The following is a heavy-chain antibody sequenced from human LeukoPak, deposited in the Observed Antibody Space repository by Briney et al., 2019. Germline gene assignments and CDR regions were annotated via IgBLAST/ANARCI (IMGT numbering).Heavy chain of an antibody. CDR2: IGGGGIDT. V-gene: IGHV3-23*01. CDR3: AKRGESCSSTDCLKYYFDY. CDR1: GFTFSSFA. J-gene: IGHJ4*02. Sequence: GGSLRLSCAASGFTFSSFAMSWVRQAPGKGLEWVSAIGGGGIDTYYADSVKGRFTISRDNSKNTLYLQMNSPRAEDTAVYYCAKRGESCSSTDCLKYYFDYWGQGTLVTVSS. D-gene: IGHD2-2*01.